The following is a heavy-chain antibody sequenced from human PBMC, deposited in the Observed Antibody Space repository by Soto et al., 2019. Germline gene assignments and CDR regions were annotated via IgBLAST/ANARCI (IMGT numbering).Heavy chain of an antibody. Sequence: GGSLRLSCAASGFAFSSYWMSWVRQAPGKGLEWVANIKQDGSEKYYVDSVKGRFTISRDNAKNSLYLQMNSLRAEDTAVYYCARESRLSPYYFDYWGQGTLVTVSS. CDR1: GFAFSSYW. CDR3: ARESRLSPYYFDY. CDR2: IKQDGSEK. V-gene: IGHV3-7*05. D-gene: IGHD6-19*01. J-gene: IGHJ4*02.